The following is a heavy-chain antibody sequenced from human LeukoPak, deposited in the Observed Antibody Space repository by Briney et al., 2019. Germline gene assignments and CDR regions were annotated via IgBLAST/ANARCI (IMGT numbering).Heavy chain of an antibody. V-gene: IGHV1-18*01. D-gene: IGHD6-6*01. CDR2: ISAYNGNT. CDR3: ARVSSSKGVWFDP. J-gene: IGHJ5*02. Sequence: ASVKVSCTASGGTFSSYAISWVRQAPGQGLEWMGWISAYNGNTSYAQKLQGRVTMTTDTSTSTAYMELRSLRSDDTAVYYCARVSSSKGVWFDPWGQGTLVTVSS. CDR1: GGTFSSYA.